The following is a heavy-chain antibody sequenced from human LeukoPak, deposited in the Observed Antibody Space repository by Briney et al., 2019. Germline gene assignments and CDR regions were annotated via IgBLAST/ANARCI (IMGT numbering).Heavy chain of an antibody. CDR1: GGSISSYY. J-gene: IGHJ6*02. D-gene: IGHD3-3*01. V-gene: IGHV4-59*01. Sequence: SETLSLTCTVSGGSISSYYWRWIRQPPGKGLEWIGYIYYSGSTNYHPSLKSRVTISVDTSKNQFSLKLSSVTAADTAVYYCARSYDFWSGYKSHGMDVWGQGTTVTVSS. CDR2: IYYSGST. CDR3: ARSYDFWSGYKSHGMDV.